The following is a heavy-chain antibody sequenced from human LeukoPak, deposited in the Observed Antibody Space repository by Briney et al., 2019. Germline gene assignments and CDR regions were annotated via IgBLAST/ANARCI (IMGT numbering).Heavy chain of an antibody. V-gene: IGHV4-39*07. D-gene: IGHD1-1*01. CDR3: ARGTYFVDY. CDR1: GGSISSGDYY. Sequence: SETLSLTCTISGGSISSGDYYWSWIRQPPGKGLEWIGEINHSGSTNYNPSLKSRVTISVDTSKNQFSLKLSSVTAADTAVYYCARGTYFVDYWGQGTLVTVSS. J-gene: IGHJ4*02. CDR2: INHSGST.